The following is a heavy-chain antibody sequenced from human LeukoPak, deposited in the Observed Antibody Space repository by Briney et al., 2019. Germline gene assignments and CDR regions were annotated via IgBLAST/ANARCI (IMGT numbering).Heavy chain of an antibody. J-gene: IGHJ6*02. CDR1: GFTVSSNY. V-gene: IGHV3-53*01. CDR2: IYSGGST. Sequence: GGSLRLSCAASGFTVSSNYMSWVRQAPGKGLEWVSVIYSGGSTYYADSVKGRFTISRDNSKNTLYLRMNSLRAEDTAVYYCARDGTTSPYYYGMDVWGQGTTVTASS. CDR3: ARDGTTSPYYYGMDV. D-gene: IGHD1-7*01.